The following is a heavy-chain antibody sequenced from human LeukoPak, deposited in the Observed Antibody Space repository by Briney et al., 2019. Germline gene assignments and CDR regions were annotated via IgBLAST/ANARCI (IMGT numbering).Heavy chain of an antibody. CDR3: AREGSYYYDSSGYYVHYFDY. J-gene: IGHJ4*02. Sequence: ASVKVSCKASGYTFTSYGISWVRQAPGQGLEWMGWISAYNGNTNYAQKLQDRVTMTTDTSTSTAYMELRSLRSDDTAVYYCAREGSYYYDSSGYYVHYFDYWGQGTLVTVSS. V-gene: IGHV1-18*01. CDR2: ISAYNGNT. CDR1: GYTFTSYG. D-gene: IGHD3-22*01.